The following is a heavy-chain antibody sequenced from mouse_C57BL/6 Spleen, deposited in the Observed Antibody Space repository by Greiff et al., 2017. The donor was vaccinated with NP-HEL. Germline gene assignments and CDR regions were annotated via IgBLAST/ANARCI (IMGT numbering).Heavy chain of an antibody. V-gene: IGHV14-4*01. J-gene: IGHJ1*03. D-gene: IGHD2-1*01. CDR3: TTDGNWYFDV. CDR2: IDPENGDT. Sequence: VHVKQSGAELVRPGASVKLSCTASGFNIKDDYMHWVKQRPEQGLEWIGWIDPENGDTEYASKFQGKATITADTSSNTAYLQRSSLTSEDTAVYYCTTDGNWYFDVWGKGTTVTVSS. CDR1: GFNIKDDY.